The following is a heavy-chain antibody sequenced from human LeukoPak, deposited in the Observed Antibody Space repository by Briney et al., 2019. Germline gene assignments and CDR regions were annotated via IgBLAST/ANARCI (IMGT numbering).Heavy chain of an antibody. D-gene: IGHD6-19*01. J-gene: IGHJ6*03. CDR3: AKGISGYSSGWSVYYYMDV. CDR1: GFTFDDYA. Sequence: QAGGSLRLSCAASGFTFDDYAMHWVRQAPGKGLEWVSLISWDGGSTYYADSVKGRFTISRDNSKNSLYLQMNSLRAEDTALYYCAKGISGYSSGWSVYYYMDVWGKGTTVTVSS. V-gene: IGHV3-43D*04. CDR2: ISWDGGST.